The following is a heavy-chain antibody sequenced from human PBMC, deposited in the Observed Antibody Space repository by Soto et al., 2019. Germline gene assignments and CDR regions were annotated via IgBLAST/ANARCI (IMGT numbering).Heavy chain of an antibody. J-gene: IGHJ5*01. Sequence: ASVKVSCKASGYTFTSYAMHWVRQAPGQRLEWMGWINAGSGNTKYSQKSQGRVTITRDTSASTVYMELSSLRSEDTAVYYCGRPNSGYDSWGQGTLVTVSS. CDR1: GYTFTSYA. CDR3: GRPNSGYDS. V-gene: IGHV1-3*01. D-gene: IGHD1-26*01. CDR2: INAGSGNT.